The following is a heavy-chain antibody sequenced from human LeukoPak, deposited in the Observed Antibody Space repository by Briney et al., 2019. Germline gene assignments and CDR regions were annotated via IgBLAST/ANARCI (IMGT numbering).Heavy chain of an antibody. Sequence: GESLKTSCKGSGYNFASYWIGWVRQMPGKGLEGMGIIYPGDSDTRSSPSFQGQVTMSVDKSVNTAYLQWSSLKASDTAMYYCARTPGYSFYFDYWGLGTPVTVSS. J-gene: IGHJ4*02. CDR2: IYPGDSDT. D-gene: IGHD5-18*01. V-gene: IGHV5-51*01. CDR1: GYNFASYW. CDR3: ARTPGYSFYFDY.